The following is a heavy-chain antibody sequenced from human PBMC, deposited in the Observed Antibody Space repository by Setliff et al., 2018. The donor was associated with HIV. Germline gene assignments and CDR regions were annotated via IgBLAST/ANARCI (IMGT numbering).Heavy chain of an antibody. V-gene: IGHV1-3*01. CDR2: INAGNGNT. CDR3: ARDRFGDPYYYYYMDV. CDR1: GYTFTSYA. D-gene: IGHD3-16*01. J-gene: IGHJ6*03. Sequence: ASVKVSCKASGYTFTSYAMHWVRQAPGQRLEWMGWINAGNGNTKYSQKFQGRVTITRDTSASTAYMELSSLRSEDTAVYYCARDRFGDPYYYYYMDVWDKGTTVTVSS.